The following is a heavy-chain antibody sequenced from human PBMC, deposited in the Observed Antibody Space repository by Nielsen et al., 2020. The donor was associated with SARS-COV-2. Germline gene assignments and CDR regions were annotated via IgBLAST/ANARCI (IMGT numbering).Heavy chain of an antibody. CDR1: AYTFTSFA. CDR3: ARITPSSGWDY. CDR2: INAGNGNT. Sequence: ASVKVSCKTSAYTFTSFAIHWVRQAPGQSLEWMGWINAGNGNTKYSQKFQGRVTMTRDTSAHTAYMELSSLSSEDTAVYYCARITPSSGWDYWGQGTLVTVSS. V-gene: IGHV1-3*01. J-gene: IGHJ4*02. D-gene: IGHD6-19*01.